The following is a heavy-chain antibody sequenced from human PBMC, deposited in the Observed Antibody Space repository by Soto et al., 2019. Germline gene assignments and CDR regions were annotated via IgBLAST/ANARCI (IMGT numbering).Heavy chain of an antibody. CDR3: ARGPTRGVLSCPTWGYYYYMYV. D-gene: IGHD2-15*01. Sequence: GASVKPSCKAPGYTFTSYALTWVSQAPGQRQERMGWINAGNGNTKYSQKFQGRVTITRDTSASTAYMELSSLRSEDTAVYYCARGPTRGVLSCPTWGYYYYMYVWGKGTTVTVSS. CDR1: GYTFTSYA. CDR2: INAGNGNT. V-gene: IGHV1-3*01. J-gene: IGHJ6*03.